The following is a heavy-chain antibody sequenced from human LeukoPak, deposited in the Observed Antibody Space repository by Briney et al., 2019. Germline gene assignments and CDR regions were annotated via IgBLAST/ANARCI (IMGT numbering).Heavy chain of an antibody. D-gene: IGHD3-22*01. J-gene: IGHJ6*03. CDR2: IIPIFGTA. CDR3: ARALVVPGFYYYYMDV. V-gene: IGHV1-69*05. CDR1: GYTFTSYG. Sequence: SVKVSCKASGYTFTSYGISWVRQAPGQGLEWMGGIIPIFGTANYAQKFQGRVTITTDESTSTAYMELSSLRSEDTAVYYCARALVVPGFYYYYMDVWGKGTTVTVSS.